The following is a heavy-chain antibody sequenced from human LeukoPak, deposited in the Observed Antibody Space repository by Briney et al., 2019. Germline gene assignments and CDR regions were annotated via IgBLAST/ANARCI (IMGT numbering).Heavy chain of an antibody. V-gene: IGHV3-30*02. CDR1: GFTFSSHG. Sequence: SGGSLRLSCAASGFTFSSHGMHWVRQAPGKGLEWVAFIRYDGSNKYYADSVKGRFTISRDNSKNTLYLQMNNLRAEDTAVYYCAKDREMATDYYFDYWGQGTLVTVSS. CDR2: IRYDGSNK. D-gene: IGHD5-24*01. J-gene: IGHJ4*02. CDR3: AKDREMATDYYFDY.